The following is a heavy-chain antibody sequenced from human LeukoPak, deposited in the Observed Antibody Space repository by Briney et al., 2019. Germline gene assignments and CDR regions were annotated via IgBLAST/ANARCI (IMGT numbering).Heavy chain of an antibody. J-gene: IGHJ4*02. D-gene: IGHD3-22*01. CDR1: GGSISSSSYY. CDR2: IYYSGST. Sequence: PSETLSLTCTVFGGSISSSSYYWGWIRQPPGKGLEWIGSIYYSGSTYYNPSLKSRVTMSVDTSKNQFSLKLSSVTAADTAVYYCARGGYYYDSSGYSIDYWGQGTPVTVSS. CDR3: ARGGYYYDSSGYSIDY. V-gene: IGHV4-39*07.